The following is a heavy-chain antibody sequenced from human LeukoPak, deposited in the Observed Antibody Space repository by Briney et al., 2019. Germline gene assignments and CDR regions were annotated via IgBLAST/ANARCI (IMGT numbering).Heavy chain of an antibody. Sequence: GASVKVSCKASGYTFTSYAMNWVRQAPGQGLEWMGWINTNTGNPTYAQGFTGRFVFSLDTSVSTAYLQISSLKAEDTAVYYCARGNLVPYYDSSGPVDYWGQGTLVTVSS. D-gene: IGHD3-22*01. CDR2: INTNTGNP. V-gene: IGHV7-4-1*02. J-gene: IGHJ4*02. CDR1: GYTFTSYA. CDR3: ARGNLVPYYDSSGPVDY.